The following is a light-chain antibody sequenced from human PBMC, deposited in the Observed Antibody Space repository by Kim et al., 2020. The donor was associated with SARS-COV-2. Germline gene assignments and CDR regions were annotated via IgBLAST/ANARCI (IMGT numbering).Light chain of an antibody. CDR1: QSLRHSDGKTS. Sequence: QSASISCKSSQSLRHSDGKTSLFLYLQKPGQPPQLLIYEVSNLFSGVPYRFSGSGSRTDFTLKISRVEAGYIGVFYCVQSAQLPYTFGQGTKLEI. J-gene: IGKJ2*01. CDR3: VQSAQLPYT. CDR2: EVS. V-gene: IGKV2D-29*01.